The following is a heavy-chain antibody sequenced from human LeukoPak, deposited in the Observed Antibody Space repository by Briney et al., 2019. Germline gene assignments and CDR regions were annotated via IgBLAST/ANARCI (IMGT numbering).Heavy chain of an antibody. CDR2: INPSGGST. CDR1: GYTFTSYY. Sequence: ASVKVSCKASGYTFTSYYMHWVRQAPGQGLEWMGIINPSGGSTSYAQKFQGRVTMTRDTSTSTVYMELSSLRSEDTAVYYCAREGYCSGGSCYLWDYWGQGTLVTVSS. D-gene: IGHD2-15*01. V-gene: IGHV1-46*01. CDR3: AREGYCSGGSCYLWDY. J-gene: IGHJ4*02.